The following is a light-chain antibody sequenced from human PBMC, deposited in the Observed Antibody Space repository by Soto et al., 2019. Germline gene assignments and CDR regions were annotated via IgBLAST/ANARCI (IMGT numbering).Light chain of an antibody. J-gene: IGKJ4*01. Sequence: DIQLTQSPSSLSASLGDSITITCRASETISTFLNWYQVQPGKAPRLLVYGASYLQVGVPVRFRGSGSGTLFTLTIDNLQREDLASYFCQQFFSVVLTFGGGTRVDI. CDR3: QQFFSVVLT. CDR1: ETISTF. CDR2: GAS. V-gene: IGKV1-39*01.